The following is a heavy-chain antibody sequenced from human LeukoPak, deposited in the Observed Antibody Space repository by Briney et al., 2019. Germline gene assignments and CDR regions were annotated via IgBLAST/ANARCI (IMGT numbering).Heavy chain of an antibody. J-gene: IGHJ5*02. CDR1: GGSISSNSYY. CDR3: ARQSRNNWFDP. CDR2: IYSSGST. V-gene: IGHV4-39*01. Sequence: SETLSLTCTVSGGSISSNSYYWGWIRQPPGKGLEWIGSIYSSGSTYYNPSPKSRVTISVDTSKNQFSLKVSSVTAADTAVYYCARQSRNNWFDPWGQGTLVTVSS.